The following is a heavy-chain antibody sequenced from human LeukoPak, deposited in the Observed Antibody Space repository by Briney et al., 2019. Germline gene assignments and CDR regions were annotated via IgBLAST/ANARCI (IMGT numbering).Heavy chain of an antibody. J-gene: IGHJ6*03. D-gene: IGHD6-25*01. CDR1: GFTFSNYD. CDR3: ARDRGRYYMDV. CDR2: IGTAGDI. Sequence: GGSLRLSCAATGFTFSNYDMHWVRKATGKDLEWVSGIGTAGDIYYPGSVKGRFTISRENAKNSLYLQMNSLRAGDTAVYYCARDRGRYYMDVWGKGTTVTISS. V-gene: IGHV3-13*01.